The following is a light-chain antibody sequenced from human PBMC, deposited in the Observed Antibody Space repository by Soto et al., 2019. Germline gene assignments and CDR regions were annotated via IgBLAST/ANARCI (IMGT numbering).Light chain of an antibody. Sequence: IVMTQSPVTLSVSPGGRATLSCRASQSGISNLAWYQHKPGQAPMLLIYGASIRATGIPARFSGSGSGTEFTLTISSLQSEDFAIYFCQQYNDWPFTFGPGTKVDIK. CDR1: QSGISN. V-gene: IGKV3D-15*01. J-gene: IGKJ3*01. CDR2: GAS. CDR3: QQYNDWPFT.